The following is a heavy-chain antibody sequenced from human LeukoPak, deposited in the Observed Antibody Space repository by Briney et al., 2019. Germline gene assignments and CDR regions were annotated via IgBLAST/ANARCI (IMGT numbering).Heavy chain of an antibody. Sequence: PGGSLRLSCAASGFTFSNYVMSWVRQAPGKGLEWVSGMSGSGGSTAYADSVTGRFTISRDTSENTLFLQMNSLRAEDTAVYYCARDRDEQWPQVYFDYWGQGTLVTVSS. V-gene: IGHV3-23*01. D-gene: IGHD6-19*01. CDR1: GFTFSNYV. J-gene: IGHJ4*02. CDR2: MSGSGGST. CDR3: ARDRDEQWPQVYFDY.